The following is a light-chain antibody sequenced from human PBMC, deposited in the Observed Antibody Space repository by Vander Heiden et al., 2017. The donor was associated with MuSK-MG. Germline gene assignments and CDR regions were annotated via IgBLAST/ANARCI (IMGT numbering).Light chain of an antibody. V-gene: IGLV3-1*01. Sequence: SYELTQPPSVSVSPGQTASITCSGDKLGDKYACWYQQKPGQSPVRGSYQDSKRPSGIPERFYGSNSGNKANLKISGTQAMDEADEYCQAWESRQGVFGGGTKLTVL. CDR3: QAWESRQGV. CDR2: QDS. J-gene: IGLJ2*01. CDR1: KLGDKY.